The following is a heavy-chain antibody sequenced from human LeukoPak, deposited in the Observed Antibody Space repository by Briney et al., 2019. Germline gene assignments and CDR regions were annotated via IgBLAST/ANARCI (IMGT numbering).Heavy chain of an antibody. CDR3: ARVRYCSSTSCT. CDR2: IYYSGST. V-gene: IGHV4-31*03. D-gene: IGHD2-2*01. CDR1: GGSISSGGYY. Sequence: PSETLSLTCTVSGGSISSGGYYWSWIRQHPGKGLEWIGYIYYSGSTYYNPSLKSRVTISVDTSKNQFSLKLSSVTAADTAVYYCARVRYCSSTSCTWGQGTLVTVSS. J-gene: IGHJ5*02.